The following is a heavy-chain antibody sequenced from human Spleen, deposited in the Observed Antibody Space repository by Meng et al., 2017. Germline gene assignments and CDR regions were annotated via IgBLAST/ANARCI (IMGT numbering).Heavy chain of an antibody. CDR1: GGSISSGGYY. J-gene: IGHJ4*02. V-gene: IGHV4-31*03. D-gene: IGHD5-18*01. CDR2: IYYSGST. CDR3: ARQDTAMVKYYFDY. Sequence: QWQLQESGPGLVKPSQTLSLTCTVSGGSISSGGYYWSWIRQHPGKGLEWIGYIYYSGSTYYNPSLKSRVTISVDTSKNQFSLKLSSVTAADTAVYYCARQDTAMVKYYFDYWGQGTLVTVSS.